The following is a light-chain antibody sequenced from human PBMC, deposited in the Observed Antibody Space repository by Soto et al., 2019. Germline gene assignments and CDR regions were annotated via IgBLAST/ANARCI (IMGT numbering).Light chain of an antibody. V-gene: IGKV1-5*01. CDR1: HSIGSW. CDR2: EAS. Sequence: DIQMTQSPSTLSASVGDRVSITCRASHSIGSWLDWYQQKSGKAPKLLIYEASSLESGVPSRFSGSGCETEFTLTISSLKPDDFATYYCEQYNRYSPRTFGQGTTVDFK. J-gene: IGKJ1*01. CDR3: EQYNRYSPRT.